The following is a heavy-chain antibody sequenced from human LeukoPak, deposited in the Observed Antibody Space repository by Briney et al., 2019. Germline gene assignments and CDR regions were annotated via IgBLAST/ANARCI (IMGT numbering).Heavy chain of an antibody. D-gene: IGHD2-2*01. Sequence: GGSLRLSCAASGFTFSSYAMSWVRQAPGKGLEWVSAISGSGGSTYYADSVKGRFTISRDNSKNTLYLQMNSLRAEDTAVYYCAYGKGYCSSTSCPGRFDPWGQGTLVTVSS. CDR2: ISGSGGST. CDR1: GFTFSSYA. V-gene: IGHV3-23*01. J-gene: IGHJ5*02. CDR3: AYGKGYCSSTSCPGRFDP.